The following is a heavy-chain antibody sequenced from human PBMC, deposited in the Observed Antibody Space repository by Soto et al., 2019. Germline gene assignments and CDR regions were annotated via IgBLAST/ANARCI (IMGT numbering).Heavy chain of an antibody. CDR2: IYYSGST. J-gene: IGHJ5*02. Sequence: SETLSLTCTVSGGSISSYYWSWIRQPPGKGLEWIGYIYYSGSTNYNPSLTSRVTISVDTAKNQFSLKLRSVTAADTAVYYCARDTTPEYYDFWSGYSTFDPWGQGTRVTVSS. D-gene: IGHD3-3*01. CDR1: GGSISSYY. V-gene: IGHV4-59*01. CDR3: ARDTTPEYYDFWSGYSTFDP.